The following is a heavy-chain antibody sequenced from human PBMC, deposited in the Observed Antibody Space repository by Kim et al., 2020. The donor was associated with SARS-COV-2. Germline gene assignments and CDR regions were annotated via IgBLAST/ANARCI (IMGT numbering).Heavy chain of an antibody. CDR2: INRDGTTT. V-gene: IGHV3-43*01. Sequence: GGSLRLSCVASGFTFGNYIMHWVRQSPGKGLEWVSLINRDGTTTYYVDSVQGRFTISRDNSRNSLYLQMNRLRTEDSALYYCVKDMGDGKPYYLHHWGQGTLVTVSS. D-gene: IGHD3-16*01. CDR3: VKDMGDGKPYYLHH. J-gene: IGHJ1*01. CDR1: GFTFGNYI.